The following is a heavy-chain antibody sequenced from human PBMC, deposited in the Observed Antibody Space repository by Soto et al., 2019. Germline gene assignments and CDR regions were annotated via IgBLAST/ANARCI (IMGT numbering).Heavy chain of an antibody. V-gene: IGHV4-30-2*01. D-gene: IGHD6-19*01. CDR3: ARAGGLGAVAVDY. Sequence: QLQLQESGSGLVKPSQTLSLTCAVSGGSIGSGGYSWSWIRQPPGKGLEWIGYIYHSGSTYYNPSLKSRVTISVDSSKNQCSLKLSSVTAADTAVYYCARAGGLGAVAVDYWGQGTLVTVSS. CDR2: IYHSGST. J-gene: IGHJ4*02. CDR1: GGSIGSGGYS.